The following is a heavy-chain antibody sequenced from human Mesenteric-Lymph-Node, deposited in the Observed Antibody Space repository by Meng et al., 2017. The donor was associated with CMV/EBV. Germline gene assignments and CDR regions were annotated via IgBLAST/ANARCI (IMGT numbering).Heavy chain of an antibody. J-gene: IGHJ6*02. CDR1: GFTVSSNY. V-gene: IGHV3-30-3*01. CDR2: ISYDGSNK. CDR3: SGPDAGMVIPISHIYYGMDV. D-gene: IGHD5-18*01. Sequence: GGSLRLSCAASGFTVSSNYMSWVRQAPGQGLEWVAVISYDGSNKYYPDSVKGRFTISRDNSRNTLHLQMNSLRAEDTAVYYCSGPDAGMVIPISHIYYGMDVWGQGTAVTVSS.